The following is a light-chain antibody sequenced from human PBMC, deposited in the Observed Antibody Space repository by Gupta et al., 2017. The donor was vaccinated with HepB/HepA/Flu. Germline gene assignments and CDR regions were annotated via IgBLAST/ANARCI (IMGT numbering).Light chain of an antibody. CDR2: DAS. CDR3: QQRMSSHT. Sequence: EIVLTQSPATLSLSPGERATLSCRASQSVSSYLAWYQQKPGQSPRLLISDASNRATGIPARFGGSGSGKDFTLTSSSREPEDFAVYYWQQRMSSHTFGQGTRLEI. CDR1: QSVSSY. V-gene: IGKV3-11*01. J-gene: IGKJ2*01.